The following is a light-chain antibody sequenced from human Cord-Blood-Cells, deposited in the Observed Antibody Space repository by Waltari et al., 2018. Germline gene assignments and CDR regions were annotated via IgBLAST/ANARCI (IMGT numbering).Light chain of an antibody. V-gene: IGKV1-39*01. CDR1: QSISSY. J-gene: IGKJ3*01. Sequence: DIQMTQSPSSLSASVGDRVTITCRASQSISSYLNWYQQKPGKAPKLLIYAACSLQSGVPSRFSCSGSGTDFTLTISSLQPEDFATDYCQQSYSTPFTFGPGTKVDIK. CDR3: QQSYSTPFT. CDR2: AAC.